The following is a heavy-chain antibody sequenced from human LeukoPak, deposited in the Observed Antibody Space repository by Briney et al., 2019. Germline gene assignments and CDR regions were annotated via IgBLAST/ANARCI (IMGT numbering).Heavy chain of an antibody. V-gene: IGHV3-7*01. CDR1: GFTFSSYW. CDR2: IKQDGSEK. CDR3: AKGQRFQYNWFDP. Sequence: PGGSLRLSCAASGFTFSSYWMSWVRQAPGKGLEWVANIKQDGSEKYYVDSVKGRFTISRDNAKNSLYLQINSLRAEDTAIYYCAKGQRFQYNWFDPWGQGTLVTVSS. D-gene: IGHD5-12*01. J-gene: IGHJ5*02.